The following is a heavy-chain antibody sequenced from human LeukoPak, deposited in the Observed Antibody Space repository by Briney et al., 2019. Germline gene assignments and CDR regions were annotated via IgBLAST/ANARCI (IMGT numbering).Heavy chain of an antibody. CDR1: GFTFSSYG. CDR2: IRYDGSNK. V-gene: IGHV3-30*02. J-gene: IGHJ6*03. D-gene: IGHD3-10*01. Sequence: PGGSLRLSCAASGFTFSSYGMHWVRQAPGKGLEWVAFIRYDGSNKYYADSVKGRFTISRDNSKNTLYLQMNSLRAEDTAVYYCAKGRKVRGVTPDYYYYYYMDVWGKGTTVTISS. CDR3: AKGRKVRGVTPDYYYYYYMDV.